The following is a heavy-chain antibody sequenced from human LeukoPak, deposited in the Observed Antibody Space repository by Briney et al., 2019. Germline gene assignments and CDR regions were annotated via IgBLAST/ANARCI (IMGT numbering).Heavy chain of an antibody. CDR1: GYTFTSYA. J-gene: IGHJ3*02. CDR2: INAGNGNT. D-gene: IGHD5-18*01. Sequence: ASVKVSCKASGYTFTSYAMHWVRQAPGQRLEWMGWINAGNGNTKYSQKFQGRVTITRDTSASTAYMELSSLRSEDTAVYYCAREESGYSYGYFDALDIWGQGTMVTVSS. V-gene: IGHV1-3*01. CDR3: AREESGYSYGYFDALDI.